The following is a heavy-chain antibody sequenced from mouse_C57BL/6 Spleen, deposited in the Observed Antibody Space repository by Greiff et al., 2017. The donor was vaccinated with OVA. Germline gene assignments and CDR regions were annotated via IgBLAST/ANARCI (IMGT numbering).Heavy chain of an antibody. CDR2: IYPGDGDT. CDR3: ARRDYGSSSAWFAY. CDR1: GYAFSSYW. J-gene: IGHJ3*01. V-gene: IGHV1-80*01. Sequence: QVQLQQSGAELVKPGASVKISCKASGYAFSSYWMNWVKQRPGKGLEWIGQIYPGDGDTNYNGEFKGKATLTADKSSSTAYMQLSSLTSEDSAVYFCARRDYGSSSAWFAYWGQGTLVTVSA. D-gene: IGHD1-1*01.